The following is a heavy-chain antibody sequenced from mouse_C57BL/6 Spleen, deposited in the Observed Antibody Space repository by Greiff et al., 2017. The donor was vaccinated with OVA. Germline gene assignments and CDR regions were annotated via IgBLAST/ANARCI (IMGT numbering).Heavy chain of an antibody. V-gene: IGHV1-82*01. CDR3: ARGGTTAYYFDY. CDR1: GYAFSSSW. D-gene: IGHD1-2*01. Sequence: QVQLQQSGPELVKPGASVKISCKASGYAFSSSWMNWVKQRPGTGLEWIGRIYPGDGDTNYNGKFKGKATLTADKSSSTAYMQLSSLTSEDSAVYFCARGGTTAYYFDYWGQGTTLTVSS. J-gene: IGHJ2*01. CDR2: IYPGDGDT.